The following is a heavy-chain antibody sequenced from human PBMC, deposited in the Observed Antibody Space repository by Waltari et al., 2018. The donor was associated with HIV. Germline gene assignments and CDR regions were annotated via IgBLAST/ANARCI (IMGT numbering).Heavy chain of an antibody. Sequence: EVQLVESGGGLVQPGRSLRLSCAASGFTFSSYAMRWLRQAPGKGLEWVSAISGSGGSTYYADSVKGRFTISRDNSKNTLYLQMNSLRAEDTAVYYCAKAPLYYWYFDLWGRGTLVTVSS. CDR2: ISGSGGST. D-gene: IGHD2-2*02. V-gene: IGHV3-23*04. J-gene: IGHJ2*01. CDR1: GFTFSSYA. CDR3: AKAPLYYWYFDL.